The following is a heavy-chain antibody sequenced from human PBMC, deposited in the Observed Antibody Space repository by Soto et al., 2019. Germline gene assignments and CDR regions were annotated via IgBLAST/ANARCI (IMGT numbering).Heavy chain of an antibody. CDR3: ARGDRGAFDI. Sequence: EMQLVESGGGLVQPGESLRLSCVASGFTFSYYWMHWVRQGPGKGLVWVSRIHSDGSSTTYADSVKGRFTISRDNAKNTLYLQMNSLRAEDTAVYYCARGDRGAFDIWGQGTVVTVSS. CDR1: GFTFSYYW. CDR2: IHSDGSST. D-gene: IGHD1-26*01. J-gene: IGHJ3*02. V-gene: IGHV3-74*01.